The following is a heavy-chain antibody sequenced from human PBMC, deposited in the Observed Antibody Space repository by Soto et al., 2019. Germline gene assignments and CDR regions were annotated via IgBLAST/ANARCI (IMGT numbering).Heavy chain of an antibody. CDR3: ALGSGIAVAGKDLAEYFQH. J-gene: IGHJ1*01. Sequence: QVQLVESGGGVVQPGRSLRPPVAPSGFTLVSYGMPGVRQAPGKGLGGVAVISYDGSNKYYADSVKGRFTISRDNSKNTLYLQMNSLRAEDTAVYYCALGSGIAVAGKDLAEYFQHWGQGTLVTVSS. CDR2: ISYDGSNK. D-gene: IGHD6-19*01. CDR1: GFTLVSYG. V-gene: IGHV3-30*03.